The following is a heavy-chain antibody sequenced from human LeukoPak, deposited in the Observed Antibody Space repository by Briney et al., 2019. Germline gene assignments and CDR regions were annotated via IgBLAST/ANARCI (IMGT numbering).Heavy chain of an antibody. CDR1: GFTFSSYG. D-gene: IGHD5-24*01. V-gene: IGHV3-30*03. J-gene: IGHJ4*02. Sequence: GGSLRLSCAASGFTFSSYGMHWVRQAPGKGLEWVAVISYDKSNKYYADSVKGRFTISRDNAKNSLYLQMNSLRAEDTAVYYCAREGYSPRDGYNFNFDYWGQGTLVTVSS. CDR2: ISYDKSNK. CDR3: AREGYSPRDGYNFNFDY.